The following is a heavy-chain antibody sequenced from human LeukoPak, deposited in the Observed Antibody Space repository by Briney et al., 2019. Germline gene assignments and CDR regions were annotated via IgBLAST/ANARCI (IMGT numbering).Heavy chain of an antibody. J-gene: IGHJ4*02. CDR3: ARGGGYDFSLPFDY. CDR2: MNPNSGNT. D-gene: IGHD5-12*01. V-gene: IGHV1-8*03. CDR1: GYTFTSYD. Sequence: ASVKVSCKASGYTFTSYDINWVRQATGQGLEWMGWMNPNSGNTGYAQKFQGRVTITRNTSISTAYMELRSLRSDDTAVYYCARGGGYDFSLPFDYWGQGTLVTVSS.